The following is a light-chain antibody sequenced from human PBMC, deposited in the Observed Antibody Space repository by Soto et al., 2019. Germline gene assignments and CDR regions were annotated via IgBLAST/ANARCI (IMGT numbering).Light chain of an antibody. CDR2: DAS. Sequence: EPVMTQSPATLSVSPGDLATLSCGTSKSVGSKLAWYQKRPGQAPKLLIYDASPRATGISARFSGSGSGTEFTLTISSLQSEDFAVYYCQQYNHWPPLTFGRGTKVEIK. CDR1: KSVGSK. J-gene: IGKJ4*01. V-gene: IGKV3-15*01. CDR3: QQYNHWPPLT.